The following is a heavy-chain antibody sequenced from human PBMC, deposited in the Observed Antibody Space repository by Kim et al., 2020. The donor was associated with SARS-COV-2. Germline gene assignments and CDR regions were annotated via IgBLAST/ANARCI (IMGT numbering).Heavy chain of an antibody. CDR1: GFTFSSYG. CDR3: ARVYSSGWSYQVDY. CDR2: IWYDGSNK. D-gene: IGHD6-19*01. Sequence: GGSLRLSCAASGFTFSSYGMHWVRQAPGKGLEWVAVIWYDGSNKYYADSVKGRFTISRDNSKNTLYLQMNSLRAEDTAVYYCARVYSSGWSYQVDYWGQGTLVTVSS. V-gene: IGHV3-33*01. J-gene: IGHJ4*02.